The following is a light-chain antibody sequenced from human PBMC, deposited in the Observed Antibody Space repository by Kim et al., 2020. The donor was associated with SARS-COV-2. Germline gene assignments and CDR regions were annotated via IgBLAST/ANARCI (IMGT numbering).Light chain of an antibody. J-gene: IGKJ1*01. CDR2: GES. CDR3: QQYGSSPPWT. CDR1: QSVSSTY. Sequence: PGERATLSCRASQSVSSTYLAWYQKKPSQAPRLLIYGESNRATGIPDRFSVSGSGTDFTLTISRLEPEDFALYYCQQYGSSPPWTFGQGTKVDIK. V-gene: IGKV3-20*01.